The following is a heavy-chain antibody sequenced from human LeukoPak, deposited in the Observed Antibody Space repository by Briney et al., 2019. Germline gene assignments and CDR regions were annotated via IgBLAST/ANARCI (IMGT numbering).Heavy chain of an antibody. D-gene: IGHD6-6*01. V-gene: IGHV3-53*01. CDR3: ARGEYSSSGLDY. Sequence: GGSLRLSCAASGFTVSSNYMSWVRQAPGKGLEWVSVIYSGGSTYYADSVKGRFTIPRDNSKNTLYLQMNSLRAEDTAVYYCARGEYSSSGLDYWGQGTLVTVSS. CDR2: IYSGGST. CDR1: GFTVSSNY. J-gene: IGHJ4*02.